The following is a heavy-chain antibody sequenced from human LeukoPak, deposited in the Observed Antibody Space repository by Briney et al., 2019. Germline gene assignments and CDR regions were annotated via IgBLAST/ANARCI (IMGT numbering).Heavy chain of an antibody. J-gene: IGHJ4*02. Sequence: ASVKVSCKASGYTFTGYYMHWVRQAPGQGLGWMGWINPNSGGTNYAQKFQGRVTMTRDTSISTAYMELSRLRSDDTAVYYCARTRITMVRGVIIGYWGQGTLVTVSS. V-gene: IGHV1-2*02. CDR2: INPNSGGT. CDR1: GYTFTGYY. CDR3: ARTRITMVRGVIIGY. D-gene: IGHD3-10*01.